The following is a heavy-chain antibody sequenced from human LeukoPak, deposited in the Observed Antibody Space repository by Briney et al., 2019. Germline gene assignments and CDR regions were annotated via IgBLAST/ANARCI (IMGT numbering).Heavy chain of an antibody. Sequence: GGSLRLSCAASGFTFSSYAMSWVRQAPGEGLEWVSAISGSGGSTYYADSVKGRFTISRDNSKNTLYLQMNSLRAEDTAVYYCAKAERYCSGGSCYSNYYMDVWGKGTTVTVSS. CDR1: GFTFSSYA. V-gene: IGHV3-23*01. J-gene: IGHJ6*03. CDR2: ISGSGGST. D-gene: IGHD2-15*01. CDR3: AKAERYCSGGSCYSNYYMDV.